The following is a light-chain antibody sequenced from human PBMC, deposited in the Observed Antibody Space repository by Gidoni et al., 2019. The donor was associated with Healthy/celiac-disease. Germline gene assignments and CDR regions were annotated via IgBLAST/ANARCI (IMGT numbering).Light chain of an antibody. J-gene: IGKJ3*01. CDR1: QSGSSN. V-gene: IGKV3-15*01. CDR3: QQYNNWPPPFT. CDR2: GAS. Sequence: EIVMTQSPATLSVSPGERATLSCRASQSGSSNLAWYQQKPSQAPRLLIYGASPRATGIPARFSGSGSGTEFTLTISSLQSEDFAVYYCQQYNNWPPPFTFGPGTKVDIK.